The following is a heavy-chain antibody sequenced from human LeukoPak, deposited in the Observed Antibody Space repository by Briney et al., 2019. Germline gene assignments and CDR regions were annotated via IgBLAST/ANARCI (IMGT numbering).Heavy chain of an antibody. CDR1: GGSISSSSYY. D-gene: IGHD6-13*01. V-gene: IGHV4-61*05. Sequence: PSETLSLTCTVSGGSISSSSYYWGWIRQPPGKGLEWIGYIYHSGSTNYNPSLKSRVTISVDTSKNHFSLKLSSVTAADTAVYYCARGPKTAVTGYFDYWGQGTLVTVSS. CDR3: ARGPKTAVTGYFDY. J-gene: IGHJ4*02. CDR2: IYHSGST.